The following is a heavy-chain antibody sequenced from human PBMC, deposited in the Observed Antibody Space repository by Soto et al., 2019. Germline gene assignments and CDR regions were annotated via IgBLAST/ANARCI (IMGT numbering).Heavy chain of an antibody. Sequence: CAASGFTFSSHAMSWVRQAPGKGLEWVSSISAGGGTTYYADSVKGRFTISRDTSKSTLYLQMNSLRAEDTAVYYCAKFPDKVLQTSGWSYYFDYWGQGTLVTVSS. V-gene: IGHV3-23*01. CDR1: GFTFSSHA. J-gene: IGHJ4*02. CDR3: AKFPDKVLQTSGWSYYFDY. CDR2: ISAGGGTT. D-gene: IGHD6-19*01.